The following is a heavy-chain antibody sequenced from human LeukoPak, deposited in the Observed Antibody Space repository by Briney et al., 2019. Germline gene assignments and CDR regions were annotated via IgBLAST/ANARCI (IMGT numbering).Heavy chain of an antibody. D-gene: IGHD5-12*01. V-gene: IGHV4-59*02. CDR1: GVSVSSYY. CDR3: ARAGGYNYHFEN. Sequence: SETLSLTCTVSGVSVSSYYWNWIRQSPGKRLEWIGYMFYSGSAKYNPSLKSRVTISVDSSKNHFSLRLRSVTAADTAAYYCARAGGYNYHFENWGQGIPVAVSS. J-gene: IGHJ4*02. CDR2: MFYSGSA.